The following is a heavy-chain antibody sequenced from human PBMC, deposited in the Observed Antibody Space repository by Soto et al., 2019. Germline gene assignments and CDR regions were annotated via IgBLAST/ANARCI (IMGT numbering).Heavy chain of an antibody. Sequence: SGGSLRLSCAGSGFTLSDHYIDWVRQAPGKGLEWVGRSRDKAQGYSTAYAASVKGRFTTSRDESKNSVYLQMNSLRAEDTAVYYCAARPSSGYYRGGSDYWGQGTLVTVSS. J-gene: IGHJ4*02. CDR2: SRDKAQGYST. CDR1: GFTLSDHY. V-gene: IGHV3-72*01. D-gene: IGHD3-22*01. CDR3: AARPSSGYYRGGSDY.